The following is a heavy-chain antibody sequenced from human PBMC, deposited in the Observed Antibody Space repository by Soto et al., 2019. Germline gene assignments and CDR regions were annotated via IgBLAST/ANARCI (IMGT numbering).Heavy chain of an antibody. J-gene: IGHJ4*02. CDR2: ISYDGSNK. CDR3: ARYSGKYQGPIDY. V-gene: IGHV3-30*03. Sequence: PVGSLRLSCAASGFTFSHYGIHWVRQAPGKGLEWLAVISYDGSNKHYADSVMGRFTVSRDNSKNTLYLQMNSLRAEDTAVYFCARYSGKYQGPIDYWGQGTLVTVSS. CDR1: GFTFSHYG. D-gene: IGHD1-26*01.